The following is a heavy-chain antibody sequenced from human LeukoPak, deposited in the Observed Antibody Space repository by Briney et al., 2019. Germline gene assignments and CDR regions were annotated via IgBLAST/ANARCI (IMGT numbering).Heavy chain of an antibody. CDR2: IYYSGST. D-gene: IGHD4-23*01. Sequence: SETLSLTCTVSGGSISSYYWSWIRQPPGKGLEWIGYIYYSGSTNYNPSLKSRVTISVDTSKNQSSLKLSSVTAADTAVYYCAVDYGGNSAEYFQHWGQGTLVTVSS. CDR1: GGSISSYY. V-gene: IGHV4-59*08. CDR3: AVDYGGNSAEYFQH. J-gene: IGHJ1*01.